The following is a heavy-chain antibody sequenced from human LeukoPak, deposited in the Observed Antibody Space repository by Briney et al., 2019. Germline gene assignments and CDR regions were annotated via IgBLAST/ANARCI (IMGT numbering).Heavy chain of an antibody. J-gene: IGHJ4*02. CDR2: IKQDGSEK. V-gene: IGHV3-7*01. D-gene: IGHD3-10*01. CDR3: ARARTYYYGSGSYWDRQFDY. Sequence: HSGGSLRLSCAASGFTFSSYAMSWVRQAPGKGLEWVANIKQDGSEKYYVDSVKGRFTISRDNAKNSLYLQMNSLRAEDTAVYYCARARTYYYGSGSYWDRQFDYWGQGTLVTVSS. CDR1: GFTFSSYA.